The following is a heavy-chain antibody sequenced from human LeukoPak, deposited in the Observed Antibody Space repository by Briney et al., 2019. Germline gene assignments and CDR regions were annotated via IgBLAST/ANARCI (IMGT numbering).Heavy chain of an antibody. J-gene: IGHJ4*02. CDR3: AGSYYNVFDY. D-gene: IGHD3-10*01. CDR1: GFTFSDHY. CDR2: TRNKANSYTT. Sequence: GGSLRLSCAASGFTFSDHYTDWVRQAPGKGLEWVGRTRNKANSYTTEYAASVKGRFTISRDDSKNSLYLQMNSLKTEDTAVYYCAGSYYNVFDYWGQGTLVTVSS. V-gene: IGHV3-72*01.